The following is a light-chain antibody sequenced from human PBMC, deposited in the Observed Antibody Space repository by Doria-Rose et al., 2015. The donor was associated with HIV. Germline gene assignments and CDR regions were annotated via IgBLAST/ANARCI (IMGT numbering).Light chain of an antibody. J-gene: IGKJ1*01. Sequence: EIVLTQSPGTLSLSPGERATLSCRASQSFSSTFLAWYQQKPGQAPSLLIHDGSTRATGIPDRFGASGSGTDFTLTINRLEPEDFALYYCHQYGTSWTFGQGTKVEI. CDR3: HQYGTSWT. CDR2: DGS. V-gene: IGKV3-20*01. CDR1: QSFSSTF.